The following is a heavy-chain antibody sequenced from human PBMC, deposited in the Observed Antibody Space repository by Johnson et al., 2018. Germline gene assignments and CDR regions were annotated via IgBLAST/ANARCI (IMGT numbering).Heavy chain of an antibody. CDR3: ARERGSGAFDI. CDR2: IKQDGSEK. CDR1: GFTFSSYW. V-gene: IGHV3-7*01. J-gene: IGHJ3*02. D-gene: IGHD3-16*01. Sequence: VQLVESGGGLVQPGGSLRLSCAASGFTFSSYWMSWVRQAPGKGLEWVANIKQDGSEKYYVDSVKGRFTISRDNAKNSLYLQMNSPRAEDTAVYYCARERGSGAFDIWGQGTMVTVSS.